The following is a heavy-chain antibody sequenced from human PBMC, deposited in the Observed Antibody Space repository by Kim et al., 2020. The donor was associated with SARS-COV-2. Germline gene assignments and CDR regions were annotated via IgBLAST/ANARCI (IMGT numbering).Heavy chain of an antibody. D-gene: IGHD3-22*01. Sequence: EQEFQGRVTMPRDTSTSTVYMGLSSLRAEDTAVYYCARELYDSSGYYFDYWGQGTLVTVSS. V-gene: IGHV1-46*01. J-gene: IGHJ4*02. CDR3: ARELYDSSGYYFDY.